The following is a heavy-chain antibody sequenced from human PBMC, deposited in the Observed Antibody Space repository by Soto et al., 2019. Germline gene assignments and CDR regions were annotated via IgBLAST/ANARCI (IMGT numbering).Heavy chain of an antibody. Sequence: GGSLRLSCAASGFTFSSYAMSWVRQAPGKGLEWVSAISGSGGSTYYADSVKGRFTISRDNSKNTLYLQMNSLRAEDTAVYYCAKEIVLMVYAPLGYYYGMDVWGQGTTVTVSS. CDR1: GFTFSSYA. V-gene: IGHV3-23*01. J-gene: IGHJ6*02. D-gene: IGHD2-8*01. CDR2: ISGSGGST. CDR3: AKEIVLMVYAPLGYYYGMDV.